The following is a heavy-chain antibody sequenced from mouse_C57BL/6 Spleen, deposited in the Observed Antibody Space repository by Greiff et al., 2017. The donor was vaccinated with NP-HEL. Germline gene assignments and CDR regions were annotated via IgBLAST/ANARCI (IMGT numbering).Heavy chain of an antibody. CDR2: IRNKANGYTT. CDR3: ARYHSSAMDY. CDR1: GFTFTDYY. V-gene: IGHV7-3*01. Sequence: EVKLVESGGGLVQPGGSLSLSCAASGFTFTDYYMSWVRQPPGKALEWLGFIRNKANGYTTEYSASVKGRFTISRDNSQSILYLQMNALRAEDSATYYCARYHSSAMDYWGQGTSVTVSS. J-gene: IGHJ4*01.